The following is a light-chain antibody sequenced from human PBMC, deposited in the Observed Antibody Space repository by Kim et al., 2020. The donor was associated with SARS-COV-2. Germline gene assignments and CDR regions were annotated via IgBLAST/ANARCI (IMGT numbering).Light chain of an antibody. Sequence: LSPGEGATLSCRASQIVSSNYLTWYQHKPGQGPRVLIYGAYSRATGIPDRFSGSGSGTDFTLTISRLEPEDFAVYYCQQYDGFMYTFGQGTKLEI. V-gene: IGKV3-20*01. CDR3: QQYDGFMYT. J-gene: IGKJ2*01. CDR1: QIVSSNY. CDR2: GAY.